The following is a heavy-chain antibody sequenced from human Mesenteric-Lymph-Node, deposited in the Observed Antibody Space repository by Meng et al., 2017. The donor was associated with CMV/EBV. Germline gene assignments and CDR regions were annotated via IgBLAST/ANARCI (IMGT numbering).Heavy chain of an antibody. V-gene: IGHV3-23*01. CDR2: ISGSGGST. CDR3: ARSSGSYSFNAFDI. J-gene: IGHJ3*02. D-gene: IGHD1-26*01. Sequence: GESLKISCVASGFTFGSYAMSWVRQAPGKGLAWVSGISGSGGSTYYADSVKGRFTISRDNAKNTVHLQMNSLRAEDTAVYYCARSSGSYSFNAFDIWGQGTMVTVSS. CDR1: GFTFGSYA.